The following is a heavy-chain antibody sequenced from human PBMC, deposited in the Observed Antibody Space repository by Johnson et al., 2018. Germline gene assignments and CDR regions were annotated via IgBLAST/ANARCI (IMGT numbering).Heavy chain of an antibody. Sequence: VQLQESGGGLVQPGRSLRLSCAASGFTFDDYAMHWVRQAPGKGLEWVSGISWNSGSIGYADSVKGRFPISRDNAKNSLYLQMNSLRAGDTAVYYCARGENDYGGNSRPYYYYYYMDVWGKGTTVTVSS. CDR3: ARGENDYGGNSRPYYYYYYMDV. J-gene: IGHJ6*03. D-gene: IGHD4-23*01. CDR2: ISWNSGSI. CDR1: GFTFDDYA. V-gene: IGHV3-9*01.